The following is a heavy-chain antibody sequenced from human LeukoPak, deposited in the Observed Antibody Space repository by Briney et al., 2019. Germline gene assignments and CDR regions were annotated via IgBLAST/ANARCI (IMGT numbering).Heavy chain of an antibody. CDR1: DGTFRKYG. J-gene: IGHJ3*02. CDR2: IKHDGSDK. Sequence: GGSLRLSCVGSDGTFRKYGVTWVRQAPGKGLEWVANIKHDGSDKWHVDSVKGRFTISRDNAKRSVYLQMNSLRGDDTALYYCAREAYYDSGSEPKGAFDIWGQGTMVTVSS. V-gene: IGHV3-7*01. D-gene: IGHD3-10*01. CDR3: AREAYYDSGSEPKGAFDI.